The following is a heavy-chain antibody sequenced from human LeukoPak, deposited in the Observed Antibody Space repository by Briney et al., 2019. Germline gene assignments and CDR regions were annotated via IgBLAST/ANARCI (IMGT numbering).Heavy chain of an antibody. D-gene: IGHD3-10*01. CDR3: ARGNRRLGYYGSGSRLPYDS. CDR2: FTHLETT. CDR1: GGSFSGYY. V-gene: IGHV4-34*01. J-gene: IGHJ5*02. Sequence: SETLSLTCDVYGGSFSGYYWTWIRQPPGKGLEWLGEFTHLETTNYNPSLKSRVTVSVDTSKTQFSLRLSSVTAADTALYFCARGNRRLGYYGSGSRLPYDSWGQGTLVTVSS.